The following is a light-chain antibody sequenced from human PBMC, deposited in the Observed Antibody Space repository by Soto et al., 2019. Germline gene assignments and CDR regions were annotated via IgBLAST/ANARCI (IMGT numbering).Light chain of an antibody. V-gene: IGLV2-14*01. CDR1: STDVGGYDL. Sequence: QSVLTQPASVSGSPGQSITISCTGASTDVGGYDLVSWYQHHPGKAPKLTIYEVFNRPSGISDRISGSKSGNTASLTISGLQPEDEADYFFSSYSSTSIDFVFGTGTRSPS. CDR2: EVF. CDR3: SSYSSTSIDFV. J-gene: IGLJ1*01.